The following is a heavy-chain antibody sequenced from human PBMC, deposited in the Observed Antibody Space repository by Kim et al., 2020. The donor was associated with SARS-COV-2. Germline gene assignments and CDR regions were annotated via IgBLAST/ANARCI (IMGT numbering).Heavy chain of an antibody. J-gene: IGHJ4*02. Sequence: TNYAQKLQGRVTMTTDTSTSTAYMELRSLRSDDTAVYYCARSGSYYVFDYWGQGTLVTVSS. V-gene: IGHV1-18*01. CDR3: ARSGSYYVFDY. CDR2: T. D-gene: IGHD1-26*01.